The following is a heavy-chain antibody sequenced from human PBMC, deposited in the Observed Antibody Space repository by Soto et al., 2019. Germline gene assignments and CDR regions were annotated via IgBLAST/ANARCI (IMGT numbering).Heavy chain of an antibody. V-gene: IGHV4-39*01. CDR3: ACASHQLAGNADDSFDS. D-gene: IGHD2-2*01. Sequence: SETLSLTCTVSGGSISSGIYYWGWIRQPPGKGPEWIGNMHYSGRTYYNPSLESRVTISAYTSKNQLSLRLSSVTAADTALYYWACASHQLAGNADDSFDSGSRWTVVTLS. CDR2: MHYSGRT. CDR1: GGSISSGIYY. J-gene: IGHJ3*02.